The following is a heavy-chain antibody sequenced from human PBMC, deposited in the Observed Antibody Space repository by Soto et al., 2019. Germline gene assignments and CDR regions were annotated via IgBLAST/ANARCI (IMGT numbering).Heavy chain of an antibody. CDR3: ARDSPSSGLLGTNY. J-gene: IGHJ4*02. CDR2: ISAVNGDT. D-gene: IGHD6-19*01. V-gene: IGHV1-18*01. CDR1: GFTFTRYG. Sequence: QVQLVQSGAEVKKPGASVKVSCKASGFTFTRYGISWVRQAPGQGLEWMGWISAVNGDTKYAQRLQGRVSMTTDTSTDTAHMELRSLRSDDTAVYYCARDSPSSGLLGTNYWGQGTLVSVSS.